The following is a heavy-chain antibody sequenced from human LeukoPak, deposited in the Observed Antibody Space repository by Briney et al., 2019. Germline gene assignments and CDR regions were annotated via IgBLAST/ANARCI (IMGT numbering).Heavy chain of an antibody. CDR3: ARGQMTTVTTSYDY. CDR1: GATFRDYV. J-gene: IGHJ4*02. V-gene: IGHV1-69*10. D-gene: IGHD4-17*01. CDR2: FIPILGTA. Sequence: ASVKVSCKASGATFRDYVLNWVRQAPGQGLEWMGVFIPILGTANSTQKFQDRVTITADISTNTAYMELSSLRSDDTAVYYCARGQMTTVTTSYDYWGQGTLVTVSS.